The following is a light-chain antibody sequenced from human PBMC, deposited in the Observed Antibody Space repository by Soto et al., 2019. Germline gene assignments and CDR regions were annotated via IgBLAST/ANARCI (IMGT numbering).Light chain of an antibody. CDR2: QVS. CDR3: MQGTHWPIT. V-gene: IGKV2-30*01. CDR1: RGLVYRDGNIY. J-gene: IGKJ5*01. Sequence: DIVMTQSPLSLPVTLGQPASISCWSSRGLVYRDGNIYLNWFQQRPGQSPRRXIYQVSNRDSGVPDRFSGSGSGTDFTLKISRVEAEDVGVYYCMQGTHWPITFGQGTRLEIK.